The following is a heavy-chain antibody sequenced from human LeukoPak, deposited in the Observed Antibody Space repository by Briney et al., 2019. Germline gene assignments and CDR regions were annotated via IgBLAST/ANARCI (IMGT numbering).Heavy chain of an antibody. CDR3: ASKSTDHGELRFDY. V-gene: IGHV4-59*01. D-gene: IGHD4-17*01. CDR1: GDSTNTYF. Sequence: SETLSLTCTISGDSTNTYFWSWIRQPPGKGLEWIGYIYYTGTTNYNPSLKSRVTISVDTSKNQFSLKVSSVTAADTGVCYCASKSTDHGELRFDYWGQGTLVTVSS. CDR2: IYYTGTT. J-gene: IGHJ4*02.